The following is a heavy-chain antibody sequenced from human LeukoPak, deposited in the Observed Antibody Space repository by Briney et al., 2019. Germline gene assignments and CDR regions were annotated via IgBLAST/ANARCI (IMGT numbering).Heavy chain of an antibody. V-gene: IGHV4-59*01. D-gene: IGHD6-19*01. J-gene: IGHJ4*02. CDR2: IYYSGST. CDR3: AIGIAVAGPFDY. Sequence: SETLSLTCTVSGGSISSYYWSWIWQPPGKGLEWIGYIYYSGSTNYNPSLKSRVTISVDTSKNQFSLKLSSVTAADTAVYYCAIGIAVAGPFDYWGQGTLVTVSS. CDR1: GGSISSYY.